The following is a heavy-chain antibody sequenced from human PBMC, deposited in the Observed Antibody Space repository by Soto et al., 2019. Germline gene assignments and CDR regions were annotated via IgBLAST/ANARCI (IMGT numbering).Heavy chain of an antibody. Sequence: QVQLVQSGPEVKKPGSSVTVSCTASGGTLISFTIYWVRQAPGQGFEWMGSFIPRIDKINYSQKFQDRVTLTADESSNTAYMELSSLTSDDAAVYYCARVWVDEAFDIWGQGTLVTISS. V-gene: IGHV1-69*18. CDR1: GGTLISFT. CDR3: ARVWVDEAFDI. D-gene: IGHD2-15*01. J-gene: IGHJ3*02. CDR2: FIPRIDKI.